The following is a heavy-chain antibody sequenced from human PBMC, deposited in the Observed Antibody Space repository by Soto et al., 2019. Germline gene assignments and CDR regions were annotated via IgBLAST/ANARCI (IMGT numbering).Heavy chain of an antibody. CDR2: ISYDGSNK. J-gene: IGHJ6*02. V-gene: IGHV3-30*18. CDR1: GFTFSSYG. Sequence: PGGSLRLSYAASGFTFSSYGMHWVRPAPGKGLEWVAVISYDGSNKYYADSVKGRFTISRDNSKNTLYLQMNSLRAEDTAVYYCAKGGAYGSGYYGMDVWGQGTTVTVSS. CDR3: AKGGAYGSGYYGMDV. D-gene: IGHD3-10*01.